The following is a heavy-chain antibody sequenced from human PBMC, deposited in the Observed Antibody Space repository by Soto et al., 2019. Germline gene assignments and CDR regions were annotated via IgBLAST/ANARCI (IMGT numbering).Heavy chain of an antibody. CDR2: IYYSGST. J-gene: IGHJ4*02. CDR3: ASTGYDKLSPAISPLDY. D-gene: IGHD5-12*01. CDR1: GGSISSSSYY. Sequence: PSETLSLTCTVSGGSISSSSYYWGWIRQPPGKGLEWIGSIYYSGSTYYNPSLKSRVTISVDTSKNQFSLKLSSVTAADTAVYYCASTGYDKLSPAISPLDYWGQGTLVTVSS. V-gene: IGHV4-39*01.